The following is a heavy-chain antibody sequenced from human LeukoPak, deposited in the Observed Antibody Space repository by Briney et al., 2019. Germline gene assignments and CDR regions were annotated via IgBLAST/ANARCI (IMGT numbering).Heavy chain of an antibody. Sequence: PGGSLRLSCAASGFTFDDYAMHWVRQAPGKGLEWVSSISWNSGSINYADSVKGRFTISRDNAKNSLHLLMNSLRAEDTALYYCVKVGASLPDAFDMWGQGPMVTVSS. CDR1: GFTFDDYA. CDR2: ISWNSGSI. J-gene: IGHJ3*02. V-gene: IGHV3-9*01. D-gene: IGHD4/OR15-4a*01. CDR3: VKVGASLPDAFDM.